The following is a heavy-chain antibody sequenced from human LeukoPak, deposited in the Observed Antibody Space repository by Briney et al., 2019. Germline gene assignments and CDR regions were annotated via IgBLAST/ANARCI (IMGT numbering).Heavy chain of an antibody. Sequence: GGSLRLSCAASGFTFSSYGMHWVRQAPGKGLEWVAVISYGGSNKYYADSVKGRFTISRDNAKNTLYLQMNSLRAEDAAVYYCAKDLERTLLWFGSGLGYWGQGTLVTVSS. CDR3: AKDLERTLLWFGSGLGY. CDR2: ISYGGSNK. CDR1: GFTFSSYG. J-gene: IGHJ4*02. D-gene: IGHD3-10*01. V-gene: IGHV3-30*18.